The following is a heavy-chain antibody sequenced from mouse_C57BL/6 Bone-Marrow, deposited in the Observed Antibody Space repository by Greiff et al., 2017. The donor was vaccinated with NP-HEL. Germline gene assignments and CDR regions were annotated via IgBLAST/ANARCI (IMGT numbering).Heavy chain of an antibody. CDR1: GYTFTTYP. V-gene: IGHV1-47*01. D-gene: IGHD1-1*01. Sequence: QVQLKESGAELVKPGASVPMSCKASGYTFTTYPIEWMKQNHGKSLEWIGNFHPYNDDTKYNEKFNGKATLTVEKSSSTVYLELSRLTSDDSAVSDCAAAVVATPFAYWGQGTLVTVAA. J-gene: IGHJ3*01. CDR3: AAAVVATPFAY. CDR2: FHPYNDDT.